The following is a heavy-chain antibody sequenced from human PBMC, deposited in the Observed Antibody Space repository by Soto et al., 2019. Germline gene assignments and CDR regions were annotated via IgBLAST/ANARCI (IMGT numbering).Heavy chain of an antibody. J-gene: IGHJ3*02. Sequence: QVQLVQSGAEVKKPGSSVKVSCKASGGTFSSYTISWVRQAPGQGLEWMGRIIPILGIANYAQKFQGRVTITADKSTSTAYMELSSLRSEDTAVYYCAGLAVSSSSAGDAFDIWGQGTMVTVSS. CDR2: IIPILGIA. V-gene: IGHV1-69*02. CDR1: GGTFSSYT. D-gene: IGHD6-6*01. CDR3: AGLAVSSSSAGDAFDI.